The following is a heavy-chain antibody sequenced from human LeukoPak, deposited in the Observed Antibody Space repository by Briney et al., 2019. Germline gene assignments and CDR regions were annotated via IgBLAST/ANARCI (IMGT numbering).Heavy chain of an antibody. J-gene: IGHJ4*02. Sequence: ASVKVSCKASGYTFTSYGISWVRQAPGQGLEWMGWISAYNGNTNYAQKLQGRVTMTEDTSTDTAYMELSSLRSEDTAVYYCATVFKSGCLDYWGQGTLVTVSS. CDR1: GYTFTSYG. D-gene: IGHD3-10*01. CDR2: ISAYNGNT. CDR3: ATVFKSGCLDY. V-gene: IGHV1-18*01.